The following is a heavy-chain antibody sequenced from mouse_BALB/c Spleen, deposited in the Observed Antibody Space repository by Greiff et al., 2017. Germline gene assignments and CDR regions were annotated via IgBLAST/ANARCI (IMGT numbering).Heavy chain of an antibody. V-gene: IGHV5-6*01. D-gene: IGHD3-1*01. J-gene: IGHJ4*01. CDR3: ARQGAARYAMDY. CDR1: GFTFSSYG. CDR2: ISSGGSYT. Sequence: EVHLVESGGDLVKPGGSLKLSCAASGFTFSSYGMSWVRQTPDKRLEWVATISSGGSYTYYPDSVKGRFTISRDNAKNTLYLQMSSLKSEDTAMYNCARQGAARYAMDYWGQGTSVTVSS.